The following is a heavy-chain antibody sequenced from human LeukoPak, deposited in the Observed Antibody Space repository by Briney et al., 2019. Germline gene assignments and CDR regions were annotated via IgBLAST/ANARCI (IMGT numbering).Heavy chain of an antibody. D-gene: IGHD3-22*01. Sequence: GGSLRLSCAASGFPFDDYAMHWVRQAPGKGLEGVSGISWNSGSIGYADSVKGRFTISRDNAKNSLYLQMNSLRAEDTALYYCAKEMRITMIVVHAFDIWGQGTMVTVSS. CDR1: GFPFDDYA. CDR3: AKEMRITMIVVHAFDI. J-gene: IGHJ3*02. CDR2: ISWNSGSI. V-gene: IGHV3-9*01.